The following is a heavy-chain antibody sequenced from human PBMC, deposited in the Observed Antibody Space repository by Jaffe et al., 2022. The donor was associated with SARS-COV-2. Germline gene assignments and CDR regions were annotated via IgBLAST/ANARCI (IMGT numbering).Heavy chain of an antibody. D-gene: IGHD3-9*01. CDR2: IYWDDDK. Sequence: QITLKESGPTLVKPTQTLTLTCTFSGFSLTTSGVGVGWIRQPPGKALEWLALIYWDDDKRYSPSLKSRLTITKDTSKNQVVLTMTNVDPVDTATYYCARFEWLLLTLNDCGQGTLVTVSS. CDR1: GFSLTTSGVG. V-gene: IGHV2-5*02. CDR3: ARFEWLLLTLND. J-gene: IGHJ4*02.